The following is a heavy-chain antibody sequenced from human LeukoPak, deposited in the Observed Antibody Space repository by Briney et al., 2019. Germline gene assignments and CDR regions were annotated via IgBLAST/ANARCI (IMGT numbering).Heavy chain of an antibody. V-gene: IGHV3-66*01. D-gene: IGHD6-19*01. Sequence: GGSLTLSCAASGLTFSDYYMSWVRQAPGEGLEWVSIIYSGGSTYYADSVKGRFTISRDNSKNTVYLQMNRLRAEDTAVYHCARVSGGNYDYWGQGTLVTVSS. CDR3: ARVSGGNYDY. J-gene: IGHJ4*02. CDR2: IYSGGST. CDR1: GLTFSDYY.